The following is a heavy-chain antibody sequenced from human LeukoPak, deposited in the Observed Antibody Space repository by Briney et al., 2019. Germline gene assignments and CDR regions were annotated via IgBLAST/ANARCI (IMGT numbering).Heavy chain of an antibody. CDR3: AKEREWELLLYYFDY. D-gene: IGHD1-26*01. CDR1: GFTFSSYG. V-gene: IGHV3-30*02. J-gene: IGHJ4*02. CDR2: IRYDGSNK. Sequence: GGSLRLSCAASGFTFSSYGMHWVRQAPGKGLGWVAFIRYDGSNKYYADSVKGRFTISRDNSKNTLYLQMNSLRAEDTAVYYCAKEREWELLLYYFDYWGQGTLVTVSS.